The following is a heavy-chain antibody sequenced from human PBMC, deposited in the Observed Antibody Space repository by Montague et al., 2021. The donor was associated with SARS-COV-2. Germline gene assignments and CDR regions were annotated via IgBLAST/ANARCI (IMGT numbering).Heavy chain of an antibody. J-gene: IGHJ4*02. CDR2: IDYTGST. Sequence: SETLSLTCTVSGASVSSGSYYWSWIRQPPGKGLQSIGYIDYTGSTNYNPSLQSRVTISVDSSKNQFSVRLSSVTAADTAVYYCARISGITSWYYDYWGQGTLVTVSS. CDR1: GASVSSGSYY. CDR3: ARISGITSWYYDY. D-gene: IGHD6-25*01. V-gene: IGHV4-61*01.